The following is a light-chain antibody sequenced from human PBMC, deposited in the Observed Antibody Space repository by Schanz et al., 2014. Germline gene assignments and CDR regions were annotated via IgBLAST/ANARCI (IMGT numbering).Light chain of an antibody. J-gene: IGLJ3*02. Sequence: QSALTQPASVSGSPGQSITISCTGTSSDVGGYNYVSWYQQHPGKAPKLIIYDVTNRPSGISNRFSGSKSVNTASLTISGLQAEDEADYHQKVFGGGTKLTVL. CDR2: DVT. CDR3: KV. CDR1: SSDVGGYNY. V-gene: IGLV2-14*01.